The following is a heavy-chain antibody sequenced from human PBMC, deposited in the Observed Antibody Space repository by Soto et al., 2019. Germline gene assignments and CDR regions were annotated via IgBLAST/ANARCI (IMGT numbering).Heavy chain of an antibody. CDR1: GFTFSSYS. Sequence: GGSLRLSCAASGFTFSSYSMNWVRQAPGRGLEWVSSISSSSSYIYYADSVKGRFTISRDNAKNSLYLQMNSLRDEDTAVYYCARDRPLVLAGKSPFDYWGQGTLVTVSS. J-gene: IGHJ4*02. D-gene: IGHD6-13*01. CDR3: ARDRPLVLAGKSPFDY. CDR2: ISSSSSYI. V-gene: IGHV3-21*01.